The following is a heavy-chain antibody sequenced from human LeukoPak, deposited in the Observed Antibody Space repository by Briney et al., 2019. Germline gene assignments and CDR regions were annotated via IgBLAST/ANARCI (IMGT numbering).Heavy chain of an antibody. Sequence: TSETLSLTCTVSGGSISSYYWSWIRQPPGKGLEWIGYIYYGGSINYNPSLESRVTISVDTSKNQFSLKLSSVTAADTAVYYCARVEYSSSFDYWGQGTLVAVSS. D-gene: IGHD6-6*01. CDR3: ARVEYSSSFDY. V-gene: IGHV4-59*01. J-gene: IGHJ4*02. CDR2: IYYGGSI. CDR1: GGSISSYY.